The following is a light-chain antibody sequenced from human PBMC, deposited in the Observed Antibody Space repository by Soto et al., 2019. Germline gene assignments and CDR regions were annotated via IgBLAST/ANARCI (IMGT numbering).Light chain of an antibody. CDR2: AAS. CDR3: LQKYFYPFT. Sequence: AIQMTQSPSSLSASVGDRVTITCQASQGIRNDLDWFQQKPGKAPKLLIYAASNLQSGVPARFSGSGSGTDFTLTISSLQPEAFDTYYCLQKYFYPFTFGPGTKVDIK. J-gene: IGKJ3*01. CDR1: QGIRND. V-gene: IGKV1-6*01.